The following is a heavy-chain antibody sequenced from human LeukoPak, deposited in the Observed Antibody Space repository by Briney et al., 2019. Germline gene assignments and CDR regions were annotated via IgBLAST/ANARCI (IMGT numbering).Heavy chain of an antibody. D-gene: IGHD2-2*01. Sequence: ESGGSLRLSCAASGFTFSSYAMSWVRQAPGKGLEWVSAVSGSGGSTYYADSVKGRFTISRDNSKNTLYLQMNSLRAEGTAVYYCAKLAQQLLDFDYWGQGTLVTVSS. CDR1: GFTFSSYA. CDR2: VSGSGGST. CDR3: AKLAQQLLDFDY. V-gene: IGHV3-23*01. J-gene: IGHJ4*02.